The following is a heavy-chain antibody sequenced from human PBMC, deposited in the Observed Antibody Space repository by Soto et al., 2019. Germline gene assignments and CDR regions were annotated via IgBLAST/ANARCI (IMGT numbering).Heavy chain of an antibody. CDR2: INTDGSIT. D-gene: IGHD1-26*01. CDR3: ARGGSFRFDY. V-gene: IGHV3-74*03. Sequence: EVQLVESGGGLVQPGGSLRLSCAASGFIFSSFWIQWVRQVPGKGLEWVSRINTDGSITTYADSVKGRCTISRDNAKNTVFLQMNSLRAEDTAVYYCARGGSFRFDYWGQGALVTVSS. J-gene: IGHJ4*02. CDR1: GFIFSSFW.